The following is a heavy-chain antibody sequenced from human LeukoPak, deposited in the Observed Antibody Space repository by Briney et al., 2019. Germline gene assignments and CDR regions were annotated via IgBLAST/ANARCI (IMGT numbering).Heavy chain of an antibody. Sequence: GASVKVSCKASGYTFTSYYMHWVRQAPGQGLEWMVWINPNSGGTKYAQKFQGRVTMTRDTSISTAYMELSRLRSDDTAVYYCARPQDDSSAPDYWGQGTLVTVSS. D-gene: IGHD3-22*01. J-gene: IGHJ4*02. CDR2: INPNSGGT. V-gene: IGHV1-2*02. CDR3: ARPQDDSSAPDY. CDR1: GYTFTSYY.